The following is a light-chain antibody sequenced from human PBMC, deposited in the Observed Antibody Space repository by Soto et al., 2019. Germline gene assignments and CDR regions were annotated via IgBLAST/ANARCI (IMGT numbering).Light chain of an antibody. CDR1: SSDVGGYDY. Sequence: QSALTQPPSASGSPGQSVTISCTGTSSDVGGYDYVSWYQEHPGKAPKVMIYEVNRRPSGVPDRFSGSKSGNTASLTVSGLQAEDEADYYCASYSGSKIFYVFGTGTKVTVL. CDR3: ASYSGSKIFYV. CDR2: EVN. V-gene: IGLV2-8*01. J-gene: IGLJ1*01.